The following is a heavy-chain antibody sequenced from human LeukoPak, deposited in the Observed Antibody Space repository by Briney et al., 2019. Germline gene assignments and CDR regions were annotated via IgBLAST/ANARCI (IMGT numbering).Heavy chain of an antibody. Sequence: GSLRLSCAASGFAFSSYGMHWVRQAPGKGLEWVSSISSSSSYIYYADSVKGRFTISRDNAKNSLYLQMNSLRAEDTAVYYCARYYYDSSGYYYFDYWGQGTLVTVSS. CDR3: ARYYYDSSGYYYFDY. J-gene: IGHJ4*02. CDR1: GFAFSSYG. V-gene: IGHV3-21*01. D-gene: IGHD3-22*01. CDR2: ISSSSSYI.